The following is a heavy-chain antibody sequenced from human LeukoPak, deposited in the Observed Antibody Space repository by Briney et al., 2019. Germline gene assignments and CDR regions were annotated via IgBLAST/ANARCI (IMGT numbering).Heavy chain of an antibody. Sequence: GGSLRLSCAASGFTFSSYSMNWVRQAPGKGLEWVSYISSSSSTIYYADSVKGRLTISRDNAKNSLYLQMTSLRAEDTAVYYCARDPPDYIYGMDVWGQGTTVTVSS. CDR1: GFTFSSYS. CDR3: ARDPPDYIYGMDV. V-gene: IGHV3-48*01. J-gene: IGHJ6*02. CDR2: ISSSSSTI.